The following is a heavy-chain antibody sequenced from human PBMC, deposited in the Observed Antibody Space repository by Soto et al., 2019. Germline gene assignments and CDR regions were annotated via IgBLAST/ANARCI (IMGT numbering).Heavy chain of an antibody. V-gene: IGHV1-69*01. J-gene: IGHJ6*02. Sequence: QVQVVQSGAEVKKPGSSVKVSCKVSGGIFTNNAISWVRQAPGQGLEWLGGVIPLFDTAYYAQIFRGRLRISADGATTTDYMELSGLTSADTAVYFCATGGHNDGYNFSHGMDVWGQGTKVTVS. CDR1: GGIFTNNA. D-gene: IGHD5-18*01. CDR3: ATGGHNDGYNFSHGMDV. CDR2: VIPLFDTA.